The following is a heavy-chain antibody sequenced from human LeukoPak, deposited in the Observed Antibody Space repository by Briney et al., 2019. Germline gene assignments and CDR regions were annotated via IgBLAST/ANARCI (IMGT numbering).Heavy chain of an antibody. CDR3: TRGYRVSDY. D-gene: IGHD1-1*01. Sequence: PGGSLRLSCAASGFTFSSDEMSWVRQAPGKELEWVSYISPGGSTTYYADSVKGRFTISRDNAKKSLYLQMDSLRAGDTAVYYCTRGYRVSDYWGQGTLVLVSS. J-gene: IGHJ4*02. CDR2: ISPGGSTT. V-gene: IGHV3-48*03. CDR1: GFTFSSDE.